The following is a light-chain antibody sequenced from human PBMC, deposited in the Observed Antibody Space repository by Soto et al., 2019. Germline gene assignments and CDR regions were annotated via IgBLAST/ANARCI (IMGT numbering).Light chain of an antibody. V-gene: IGKV3-20*01. J-gene: IGKJ5*01. CDR2: GAS. Sequence: EIVMTQSPATLSVSPGERATLSCRTSQSIGNYLAWYQQKPGQAPGLLIYGASSRATGIPDRFSGSGSGTDFTLTISRLEPEDFAVYYCQQHGSSPITFGQGTRLEIK. CDR3: QQHGSSPIT. CDR1: QSIGNY.